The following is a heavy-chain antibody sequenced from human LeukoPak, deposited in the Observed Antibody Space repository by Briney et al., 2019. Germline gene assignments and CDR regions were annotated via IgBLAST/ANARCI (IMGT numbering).Heavy chain of an antibody. V-gene: IGHV3-23*01. CDR3: AKDLSSSWQIDY. CDR1: GFTLSSYA. D-gene: IGHD6-13*01. Sequence: GGSLRLSCAASGFTLSSYAMNWVRQAPGKGLEWVSGITGSSDKTFYADSVKGRFTISRDSSKNTMYLQMNSLRDEDSAVYYCAKDLSSSWQIDYWGQGTLVTVSS. CDR2: ITGSSDKT. J-gene: IGHJ4*02.